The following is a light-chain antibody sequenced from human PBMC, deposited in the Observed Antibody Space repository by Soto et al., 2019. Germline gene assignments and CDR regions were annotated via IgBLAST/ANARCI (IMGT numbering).Light chain of an antibody. V-gene: IGKV3-11*01. CDR3: QQRSIWPWT. CDR1: QSVSNY. J-gene: IGKJ1*01. CDR2: DAS. Sequence: EIVLTQSPATLSLSPGERATLSCWASQSVSNYFVWYQQKPGQAPRLLIYDASKRATGIPARFSGSGSGTDFTLTISSLEPEDFAVYYCQQRSIWPWTFGQGTKVGIK.